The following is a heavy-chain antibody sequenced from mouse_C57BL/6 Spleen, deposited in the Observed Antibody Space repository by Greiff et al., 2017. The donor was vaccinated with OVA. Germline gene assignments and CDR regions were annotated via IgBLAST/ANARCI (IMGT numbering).Heavy chain of an antibody. CDR2: ISYDGSN. Sequence: ESGPGLVKPSQSLSLTCSVTGYSIPSGYYWNWIRQFPGNKLEWMGYISYDGSNNYNPSLKNRISITRDTSKNQFFLKLNSVTTEDTATYYCARGGGNYVGAMDYWGQGTSVTVSS. CDR1: GYSIPSGYY. J-gene: IGHJ4*01. D-gene: IGHD2-1*01. V-gene: IGHV3-6*01. CDR3: ARGGGNYVGAMDY.